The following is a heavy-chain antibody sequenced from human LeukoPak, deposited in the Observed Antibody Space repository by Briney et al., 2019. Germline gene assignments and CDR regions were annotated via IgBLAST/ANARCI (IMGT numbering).Heavy chain of an antibody. J-gene: IGHJ1*01. Sequence: SETLSLTCVVYGGSFSGYYWSWIRQPPGKGLEWIGEINHSGSTNYNPSLKSRVTISVDTSKNQFSPKLSSVTAADTAVYYCTVVPAAISAEYFQHWGQGTLVTVSS. CDR3: TVVPAAISAEYFQH. V-gene: IGHV4-34*01. D-gene: IGHD2-2*01. CDR2: INHSGST. CDR1: GGSFSGYY.